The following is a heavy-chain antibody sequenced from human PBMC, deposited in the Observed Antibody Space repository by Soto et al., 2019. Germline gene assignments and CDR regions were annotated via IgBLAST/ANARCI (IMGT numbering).Heavy chain of an antibody. CDR1: GGSISGYY. CDR3: TRRPPIARFENGLDV. J-gene: IGHJ6*02. CDR2: IYYNGYP. D-gene: IGHD2-21*01. V-gene: IGHV4-59*08. Sequence: PSETLSLTCTVSGGSISGYYWSWIRQPPGKGLEWIGYIYYNGYPIYNPSLNSRVTISVDTSKNQFSLKLTSVTAADTSMYYCTRRPPIARFENGLDVWGQGTTVTVSS.